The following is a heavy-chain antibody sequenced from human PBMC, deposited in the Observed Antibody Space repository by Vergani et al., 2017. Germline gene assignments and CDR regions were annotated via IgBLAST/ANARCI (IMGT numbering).Heavy chain of an antibody. V-gene: IGHV3-48*01. Sequence: EVQLVESGGGLVQPGGSLRLSCVVSGFTLSSYSMNWVRQAPGKGLEWIAYLSTSGNIIYYSDSVRGRFTISRDTAKNSVFLHMNSLAAEDTAVYYCAGDLSGLPWHWGQGTLVSVSS. D-gene: IGHD3-10*01. CDR3: AGDLSGLPWH. CDR2: LSTSGNII. CDR1: GFTLSSYS. J-gene: IGHJ4*02.